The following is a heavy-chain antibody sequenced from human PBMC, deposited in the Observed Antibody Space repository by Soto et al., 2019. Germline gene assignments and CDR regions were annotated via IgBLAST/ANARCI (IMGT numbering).Heavy chain of an antibody. CDR3: ANDAYLGGYCSGGSCYLGY. J-gene: IGHJ4*02. Sequence: GGSLRLSCAASGFTFSSYAMSWVRQAPGKGLEWVSSISGSGGSTYYADSVKGRFTLSRDNSKNTLYLQMNSLRAEDTAVTYCANDAYLGGYCSGGSCYLGYWGQGTLVTVSS. V-gene: IGHV3-23*01. CDR2: ISGSGGST. CDR1: GFTFSSYA. D-gene: IGHD2-15*01.